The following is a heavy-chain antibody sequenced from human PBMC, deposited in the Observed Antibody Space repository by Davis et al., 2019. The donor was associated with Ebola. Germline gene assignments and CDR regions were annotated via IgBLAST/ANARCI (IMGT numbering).Heavy chain of an antibody. Sequence: GGSLRLSCAASGFTFSSYWMSWVRQAPGKGLEWVANIKQDGSEKYYVDSVKGRFTISRDNAKNSLYLQMNSLRAEDTAVYYCAKYGDYWYFDLWGRGTLVTVSS. CDR1: GFTFSSYW. J-gene: IGHJ2*01. CDR3: AKYGDYWYFDL. CDR2: IKQDGSEK. D-gene: IGHD4-17*01. V-gene: IGHV3-7*01.